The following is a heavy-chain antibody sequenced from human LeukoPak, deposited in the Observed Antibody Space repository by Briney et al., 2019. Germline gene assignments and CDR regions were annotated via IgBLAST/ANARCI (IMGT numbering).Heavy chain of an antibody. D-gene: IGHD5-24*01. J-gene: IGHJ4*02. CDR3: ARDLGRDRYFDS. CDR2: ISGGSDTI. Sequence: QSGGSLRLSCAASGFTFSPYPMNWVRQAPGKGLEWVSYISGGSDTIHYADSEKGRFTISRDNAKNSLYLQMNSLRAEDTAVYYCARDLGRDRYFDSWGQGTLVTVSS. CDR1: GFTFSPYP. V-gene: IGHV3-48*04.